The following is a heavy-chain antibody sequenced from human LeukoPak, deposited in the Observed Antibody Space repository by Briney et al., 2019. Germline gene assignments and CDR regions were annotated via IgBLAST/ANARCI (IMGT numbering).Heavy chain of an antibody. Sequence: PSETLSLTRAVYGGSFSGYYWSWIRQPPGKGLEWIGEINHSGSTNYNPSLKSRVTISVDTSKNQFSLKLSSVTAADTAVYYCARGATMVRGFDYWGQGTLVTVSS. CDR1: GGSFSGYY. J-gene: IGHJ4*02. V-gene: IGHV4-34*01. CDR2: INHSGST. D-gene: IGHD3-10*01. CDR3: ARGATMVRGFDY.